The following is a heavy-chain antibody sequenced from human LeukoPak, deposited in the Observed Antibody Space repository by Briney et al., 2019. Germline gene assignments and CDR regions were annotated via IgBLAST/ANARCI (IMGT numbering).Heavy chain of an antibody. V-gene: IGHV3-74*01. CDR2: INNDGSST. CDR3: ARRSAAKDAFDI. Sequence: GGSLRLSCGASGFTFSSYWMHWVRQAPGKGLVWVSRINNDGSSTSYADSVKGRFTISRDNAKNTLYLQMNSLRAEDTAVYYCARRSAAKDAFDIWGQGTMVTVSS. D-gene: IGHD6-25*01. CDR1: GFTFSSYW. J-gene: IGHJ3*02.